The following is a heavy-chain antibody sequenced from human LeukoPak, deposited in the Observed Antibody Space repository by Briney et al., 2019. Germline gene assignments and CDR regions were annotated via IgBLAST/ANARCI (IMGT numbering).Heavy chain of an antibody. D-gene: IGHD3-16*01. CDR3: ARGPNYVNY. CDR2: VNPSTGGT. CDR1: GYTFTGYY. Sequence: ASVKVSCKASGYTFTGYYMHWVRQAPGQGLEWMGWVNPSTGGTNYAQKFQGRVTMTRDTSINTAYMDLSRLTPDDTAVYYCARGPNYVNYWGQGTLVTVSS. J-gene: IGHJ4*02. V-gene: IGHV1-2*02.